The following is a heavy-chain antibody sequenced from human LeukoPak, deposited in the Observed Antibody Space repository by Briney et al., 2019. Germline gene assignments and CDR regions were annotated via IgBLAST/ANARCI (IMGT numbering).Heavy chain of an antibody. CDR1: GFTFRNDG. D-gene: IGHD2-2*02. J-gene: IGHJ4*02. CDR3: AKAPPLYCTRTSCYTNYFDY. Sequence: GGSLRRSGAASGFTFRNDGRHWVGQDPGKGEEGVGFIRYDGSNKYYADSVKGRFTISIDSSKNTLYLQMNSLRAQDTAVYYCAKAPPLYCTRTSCYTNYFDYWGPGTQVTVSS. CDR2: IRYDGSNK. V-gene: IGHV3-30*02.